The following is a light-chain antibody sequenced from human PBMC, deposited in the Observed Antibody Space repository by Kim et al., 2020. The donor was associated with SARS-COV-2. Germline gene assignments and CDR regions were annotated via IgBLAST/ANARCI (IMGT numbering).Light chain of an antibody. Sequence: SPGERATLPCRASRSISSNLAWYQQKPGQAPRRLIYGASSRATDTPARFSGSGSGTEFTLTITGLQSEDFAVYYCQQYDKWPMTFGQGTRLEIK. V-gene: IGKV3-15*01. CDR3: QQYDKWPMT. J-gene: IGKJ5*01. CDR1: RSISSN. CDR2: GAS.